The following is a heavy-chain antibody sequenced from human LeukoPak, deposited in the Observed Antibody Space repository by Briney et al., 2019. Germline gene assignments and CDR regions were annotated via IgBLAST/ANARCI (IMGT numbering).Heavy chain of an antibody. J-gene: IGHJ4*02. CDR1: GFTFSSYV. D-gene: IGHD3-22*01. V-gene: IGHV3-23*01. CDR2: IRGSDGNT. Sequence: QAGGSLRLSCAASGFTFSSYVMNWVRQAPGKGLEWVSAIRGSDGNTYYADSAKGRFTISRDNSKNTLYLQMNSLRAEDTAVYYCAKAQIGHGYFDYWGQGTLVTVSS. CDR3: AKAQIGHGYFDY.